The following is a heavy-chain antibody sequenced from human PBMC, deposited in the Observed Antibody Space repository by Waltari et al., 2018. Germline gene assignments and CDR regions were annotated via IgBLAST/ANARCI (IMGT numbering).Heavy chain of an antibody. V-gene: IGHV3-74*01. CDR1: GITFSRYW. CDR3: ARDPDSNGYSSFDY. D-gene: IGHD5-18*01. CDR2: INSDGRST. J-gene: IGHJ4*02. Sequence: EVQQVESGGGLVQPGGSLRLSCAASGITFSRYWMHWVRQAPGKGLVWVSRINSDGRSTSYADSVKGRFTISRDNAKNTLYLQMNSLRAEDTAVYYCARDPDSNGYSSFDYWGQGTLVTVSS.